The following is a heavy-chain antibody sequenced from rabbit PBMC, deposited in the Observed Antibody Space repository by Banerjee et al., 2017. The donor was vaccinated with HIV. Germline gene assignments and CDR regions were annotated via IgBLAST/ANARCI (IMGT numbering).Heavy chain of an antibody. CDR1: GFDFSSGYD. CDR3: ARSGVAWGDSNL. J-gene: IGHJ4*01. Sequence: QSLVESGGDLVKPGASLTVTCTASGFDFSSGYDMCWVRQALGKGLEWIACIYTDSSGSTYYASWAKGRFTISKTSSTTVTLQMTSLTAADTATYFCARSGVAWGDSNLWGPGTL. CDR2: IYTDSSGST. V-gene: IGHV1S40*01. D-gene: IGHD2-1*01.